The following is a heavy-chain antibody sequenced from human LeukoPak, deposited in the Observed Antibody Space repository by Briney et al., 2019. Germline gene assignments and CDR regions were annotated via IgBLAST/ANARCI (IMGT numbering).Heavy chain of an antibody. D-gene: IGHD1-1*01. CDR2: ITTTGTTI. Sequence: GGSLRLSCAASGFTFSDYYMGWIRQAPGRGLEWISYITTTGTTIDYADSVKGRFTISRDNAKNSLYLQMNSLRVEDTAVYYCARIGKRGDYWGQGALVTVSS. J-gene: IGHJ4*02. CDR1: GFTFSDYY. CDR3: ARIGKRGDY. V-gene: IGHV3-11*04.